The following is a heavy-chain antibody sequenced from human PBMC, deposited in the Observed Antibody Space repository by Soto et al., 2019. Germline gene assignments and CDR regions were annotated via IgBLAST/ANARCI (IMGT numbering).Heavy chain of an antibody. V-gene: IGHV3-33*01. Sequence: GGSLRLSCAASGFTFSSYSMHWVRQAPGKGLEWVAVILSHGNNQYYADSVKGRFSISRDNSKNTLWLQVNSLRAEDTGVYYCASDYGYYKIDDWGKGTPVPVSS. CDR3: ASDYGYYKIDD. J-gene: IGHJ4*02. CDR2: ILSHGNNQ. CDR1: GFTFSSYS. D-gene: IGHD4-17*01.